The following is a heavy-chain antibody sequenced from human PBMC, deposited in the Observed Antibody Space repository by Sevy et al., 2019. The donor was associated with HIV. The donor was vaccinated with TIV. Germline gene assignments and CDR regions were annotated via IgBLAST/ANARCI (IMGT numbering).Heavy chain of an antibody. V-gene: IGHV3-23*01. Sequence: GGSLRLSCAASGFTFRNYAMNWVRQGPGKGLEWVSTISGSGKSTYYADSVKGRFTFSRDNSKNTLYLQVNSLRAEDTAVYYCTKDQGESSGYYPLGAFDIWGQGTMVTVSS. CDR1: GFTFRNYA. CDR2: ISGSGKST. CDR3: TKDQGESSGYYPLGAFDI. J-gene: IGHJ3*02. D-gene: IGHD3-22*01.